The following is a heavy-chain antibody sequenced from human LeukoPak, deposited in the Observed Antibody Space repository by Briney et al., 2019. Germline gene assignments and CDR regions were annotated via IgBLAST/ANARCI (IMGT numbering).Heavy chain of an antibody. V-gene: IGHV1-46*01. CDR3: ARMHSSSWYHFDY. CDR2: INPSGGST. CDR1: GYTFTSYY. J-gene: IGHJ4*02. D-gene: IGHD6-13*01. Sequence: WASVNVSCKASGYTFTSYYMHWVRQAPGQGLEGMGIINPSGGSTNYAQKFQGRVTMTRDTSTSTVYMELSSLRSEDTAVYYCARMHSSSWYHFDYWGQGTLVTVSS.